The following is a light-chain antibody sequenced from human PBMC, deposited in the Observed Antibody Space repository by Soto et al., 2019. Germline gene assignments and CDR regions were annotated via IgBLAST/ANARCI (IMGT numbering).Light chain of an antibody. Sequence: ALTQPASVSGSPGQSITISCTGTSSDVGGYNYVSWYQSHPGKAPKLIIFDVSERPAGVPDRFSGSKSANTASLTISGLQAEDEADYYCCSYAGNYGYVFGTGTKLTVL. CDR1: SSDVGGYNY. J-gene: IGLJ1*01. CDR2: DVS. CDR3: CSYAGNYGYV. V-gene: IGLV2-11*01.